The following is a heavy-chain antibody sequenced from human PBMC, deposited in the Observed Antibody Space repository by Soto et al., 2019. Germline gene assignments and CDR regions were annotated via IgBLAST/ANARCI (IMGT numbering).Heavy chain of an antibody. D-gene: IGHD2-15*01. CDR2: IYPNDADT. Sequence: PREALKISCKGSGGRFTYYSIAWVRQRPGKDLEWMGIIYPNDADTRYNPAFQGQVTISADKSISTAYLQWTSLKTSDTAMYYCARVPLFLTHGNHQFVDYF. V-gene: IGHV5-51*01. J-gene: IGHJ1*01. CDR1: GGRFTYYS. CDR3: ARVPLFLTHGNHQFVDYF.